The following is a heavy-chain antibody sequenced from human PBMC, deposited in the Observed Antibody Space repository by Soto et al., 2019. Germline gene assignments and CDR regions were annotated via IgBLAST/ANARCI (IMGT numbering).Heavy chain of an antibody. J-gene: IGHJ6*02. D-gene: IGHD6-19*01. CDR2: INPNSGGT. CDR1: GYTFTGYY. CDR3: AREAIAVAGTHYYYGIDV. Sequence: ASVKVSCKASGYTFTGYYMHWVRQAPGQGLEWMGWINPNSGGTNYAQKFQGWVTMTRDTSISTAYMELSRLRSDDTAVYYCAREAIAVAGTHYYYGIDVWGQGTTVTVSS. V-gene: IGHV1-2*04.